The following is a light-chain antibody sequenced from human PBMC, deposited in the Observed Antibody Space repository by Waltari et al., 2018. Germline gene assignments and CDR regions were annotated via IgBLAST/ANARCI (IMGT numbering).Light chain of an antibody. V-gene: IGKV1-5*01. CDR3: QQYYTYSLWA. J-gene: IGKJ1*01. CDR2: HAS. Sequence: DIQMTQSPSPLPASVGDRVPFTCRASESIGTSLSWYQQNSGKAPKLLIYHASTLEGGVPSRFSGSGSGTDFTLTISSLQPDDFATYFCQQYYTYSLWAFGQGTKVETK. CDR1: ESIGTS.